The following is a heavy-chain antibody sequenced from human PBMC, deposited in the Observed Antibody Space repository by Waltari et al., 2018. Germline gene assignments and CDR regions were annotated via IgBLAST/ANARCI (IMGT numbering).Heavy chain of an antibody. V-gene: IGHV3-21*01. Sequence: EVQLVESGGGLVKPGGSLRLSCAASGFTFSSYSMNWVRQAPGKGLVWVSSISSSSSYIFYADSVKGRFTISRYNAKNSLYLQMNSLRAEDTAVYYCARDQGGSPLDWGQGTLVTVSS. CDR2: ISSSSSYI. CDR1: GFTFSSYS. CDR3: ARDQGGSPLD. D-gene: IGHD1-26*01. J-gene: IGHJ4*02.